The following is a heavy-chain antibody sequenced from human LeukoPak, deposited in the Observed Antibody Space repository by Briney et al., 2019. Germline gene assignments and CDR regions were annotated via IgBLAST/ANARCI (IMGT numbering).Heavy chain of an antibody. Sequence: GGSLRLSCAASGFTFSSYGMHWVRQAPGKGLEWVAVISYDGSNKYYADSVKGRFTISRDNSKNTLYLQMNSLRAEDTAVYYCARDRGYSYGWMERDYWGQGTLVTVSS. V-gene: IGHV3-30*19. D-gene: IGHD5-18*01. CDR2: ISYDGSNK. CDR3: ARDRGYSYGWMERDY. J-gene: IGHJ4*02. CDR1: GFTFSSYG.